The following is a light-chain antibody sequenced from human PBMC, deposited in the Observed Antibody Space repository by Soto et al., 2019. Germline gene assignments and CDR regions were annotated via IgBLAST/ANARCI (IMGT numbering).Light chain of an antibody. Sequence: ELVMTQSPATLSLSPGDSATLSCRASQSVSSKLAWYQQKPGQAPRVLIYGASTRATGIQARFSGSGSGTEFTLTIRSLQSEDFAVYYCKQYNNWRTCGQGTKVDIK. CDR2: GAS. CDR3: KQYNNWRT. CDR1: QSVSSK. V-gene: IGKV3-15*01. J-gene: IGKJ1*01.